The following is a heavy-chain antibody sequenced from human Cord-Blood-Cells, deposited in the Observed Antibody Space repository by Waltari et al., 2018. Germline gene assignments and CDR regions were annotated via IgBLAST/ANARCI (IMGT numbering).Heavy chain of an antibody. V-gene: IGHV4-34*01. J-gene: IGHJ4*02. D-gene: IGHD1-26*01. Sequence: QVQLQQWGAGLLKPSETLSLTCAVYGGSFSGYYWSWIRQPPGKGLEWIGEINNSGSTNYNPSLKSRVTISVDTSKNQFSLKLSSVTAADTAVYYCARSGDNGSYDYWGQGTLVTVSS. CDR2: INNSGST. CDR3: ARSGDNGSYDY. CDR1: GGSFSGYY.